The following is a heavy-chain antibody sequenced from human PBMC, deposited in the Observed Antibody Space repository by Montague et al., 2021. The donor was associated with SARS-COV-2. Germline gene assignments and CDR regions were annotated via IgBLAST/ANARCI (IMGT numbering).Heavy chain of an antibody. CDR1: GFTFRNYA. V-gene: IGHV3-23*01. CDR2: ITGSGGST. D-gene: IGHD3-3*01. Sequence: SLRLSCAASGFTFRNYAMSWVRQAPGKGLEWVSTITGSGGSTNYADSVKGRFTISRDNSKSTLYLQMSSLTAEDTAVYYCANHQGITVFGVIFNWGQGTLVTVSS. J-gene: IGHJ4*02. CDR3: ANHQGITVFGVIFN.